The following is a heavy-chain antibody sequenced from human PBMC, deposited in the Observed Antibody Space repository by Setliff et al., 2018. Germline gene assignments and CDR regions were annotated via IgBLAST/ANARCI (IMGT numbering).Heavy chain of an antibody. J-gene: IGHJ5*02. Sequence: ASVKVSCKASGYTFTSYYMHWVRQAPGQGLEWMGWINPNSGGTNYAQKFQGRVTMTRDTSISTAYMELSRLRSDDTAVYYCARSNYDILTRNWFDPWGQGTLVTVS. CDR1: GYTFTSYY. CDR3: ARSNYDILTRNWFDP. V-gene: IGHV1-2*02. D-gene: IGHD3-9*01. CDR2: INPNSGGT.